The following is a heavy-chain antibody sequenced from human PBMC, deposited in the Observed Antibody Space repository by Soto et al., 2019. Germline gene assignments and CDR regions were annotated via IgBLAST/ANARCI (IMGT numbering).Heavy chain of an antibody. D-gene: IGHD3-10*01. J-gene: IGHJ4*02. CDR1: GFTFSAHY. CDR3: ASDPYYYASDY. Sequence: NPGGSLRLSCAASGFTFSAHYMTWIRQAPGKGLEWVSYISGSGTTIYYADSVRGRFTVSRDNAKNSLFLQMNSLRAEDTAVYYCASDPYYYASDYWGQGILVTVSS. CDR2: ISGSGTTI. V-gene: IGHV3-11*01.